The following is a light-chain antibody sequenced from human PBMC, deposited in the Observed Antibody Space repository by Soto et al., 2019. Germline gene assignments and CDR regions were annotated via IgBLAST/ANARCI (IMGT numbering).Light chain of an antibody. CDR3: QQSNSYPWT. V-gene: IGKV1-5*03. CDR1: QSISPY. J-gene: IGKJ1*01. Sequence: DIQMTQSPSTLSASAEDRVTITCRASQSISPYLAWYQQKPGKAPKLLIYMASSLQSGVPSRFSGSGSGTEFTLTISSLQPDDFATYYCQQSNSYPWTFGQGTQVDIK. CDR2: MAS.